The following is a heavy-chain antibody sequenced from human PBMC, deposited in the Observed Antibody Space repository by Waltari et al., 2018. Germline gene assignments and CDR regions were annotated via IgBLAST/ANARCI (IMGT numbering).Heavy chain of an antibody. V-gene: IGHV4-31*03. J-gene: IGHJ4*02. D-gene: IGHD6-13*01. CDR1: GGSISSGGYY. CDR2: IYYSGRT. Sequence: QVQLQESGPGLVKPSQTLSLTCTVSGGSISSGGYYWSWIRQHPGKGLEWNGYIYYSGRTDYNPSLKSRVTISVDTSKNQFSLKLSSVTAANTAVYYCARFAGAADKTSFDYWGQGTLVTVSS. CDR3: ARFAGAADKTSFDY.